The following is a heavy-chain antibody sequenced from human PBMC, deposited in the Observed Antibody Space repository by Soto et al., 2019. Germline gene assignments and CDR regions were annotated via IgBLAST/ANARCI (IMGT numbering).Heavy chain of an antibody. V-gene: IGHV1-69*02. CDR2: IIPILGIA. D-gene: IGHD3-10*01. CDR1: GGTFSSYT. J-gene: IGHJ6*02. CDR3: ARVGGASGCYYYYYGMDV. Sequence: QVQLVQSGAEVKKPGSSVKVSCKASGGTFSSYTISWVRQAPGQGLEWMGRIIPILGIANYAQKFQGRVTITADNSTSTAYMERSSLRSEDTAVYYCARVGGASGCYYYYYGMDVWGQGTTVTVSS.